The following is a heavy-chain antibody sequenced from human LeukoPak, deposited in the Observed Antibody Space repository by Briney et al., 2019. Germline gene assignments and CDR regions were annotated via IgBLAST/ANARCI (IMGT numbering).Heavy chain of an antibody. CDR1: GYTFTSYG. J-gene: IGHJ1*01. Sequence: ASVKVPCKASGYTFTSYGISWVRQAPGQGLEWMGWISAYNGNTNYAQKLQGRVTMTTDTSTSTAYMELRSLRSDDTAVYYCASRDAVFGVVTEEYFQHWGQGTLVTVSS. V-gene: IGHV1-18*01. CDR3: ASRDAVFGVVTEEYFQH. D-gene: IGHD3-3*01. CDR2: ISAYNGNT.